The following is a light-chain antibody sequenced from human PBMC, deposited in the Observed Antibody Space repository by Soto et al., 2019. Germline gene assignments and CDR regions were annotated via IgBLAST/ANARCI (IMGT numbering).Light chain of an antibody. CDR2: GAS. V-gene: IGKV3D-15*01. CDR3: QQYNSYPWT. Sequence: EIVMTQSRSTLSVSPGRRATLSCRASQSVSSNLAWYQQKPGQAPRLLIYGASSRATGIPDRFSGSGYGTEFNLTISSLQPDDFATYYCQQYNSYPWTFGQGTKVDIK. CDR1: QSVSSN. J-gene: IGKJ1*01.